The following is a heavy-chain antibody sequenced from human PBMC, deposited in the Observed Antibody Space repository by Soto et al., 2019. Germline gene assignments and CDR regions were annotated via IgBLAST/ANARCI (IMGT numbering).Heavy chain of an antibody. CDR3: AKDIRRGIAARRRPLDY. V-gene: IGHV3-30*18. Sequence: GGSLRLSCAASGFTFSSYGMHWVRQAPGKGLEWVAVISYDGSNKYYADSVKGRFTISRDNSKNTLYLQMNSLRAEDTAVYYCAKDIRRGIAARRRPLDYWGQGTLVTVSS. J-gene: IGHJ4*02. D-gene: IGHD6-6*01. CDR2: ISYDGSNK. CDR1: GFTFSSYG.